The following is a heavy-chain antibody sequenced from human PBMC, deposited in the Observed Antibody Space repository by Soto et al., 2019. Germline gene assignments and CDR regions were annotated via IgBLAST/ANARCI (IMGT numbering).Heavy chain of an antibody. CDR2: FDPEDGET. Sequence: ASVKVSCKVSGYTLTELSMHWVRQAPGKGLEWMGGFDPEDGETIYAQKFQGRVTMTEDTSTDTAYMELSSLRSEDTAVYYCATKPRIAAAGDYYYGMDVWGQGTTVTVSS. V-gene: IGHV1-24*01. D-gene: IGHD6-13*01. CDR1: GYTLTELS. CDR3: ATKPRIAAAGDYYYGMDV. J-gene: IGHJ6*02.